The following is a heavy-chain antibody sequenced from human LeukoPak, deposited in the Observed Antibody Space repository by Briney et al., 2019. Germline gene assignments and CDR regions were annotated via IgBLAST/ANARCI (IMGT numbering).Heavy chain of an antibody. Sequence: GGSLRLSCAASGFTFSNYPMDWVRQGPGKGPEWVSAVSGSGDKTIYADSVKGRFAISRDNSKNTWSLQMNSLKAEDTALYYCAKELWEGSGYLDHWGQGILVTVSS. CDR2: VSGSGDKT. V-gene: IGHV3-23*01. J-gene: IGHJ4*02. CDR3: AKELWEGSGYLDH. CDR1: GFTFSNYP. D-gene: IGHD3-3*01.